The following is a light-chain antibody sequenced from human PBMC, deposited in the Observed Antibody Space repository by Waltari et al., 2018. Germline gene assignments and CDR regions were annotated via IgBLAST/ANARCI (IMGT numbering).Light chain of an antibody. V-gene: IGLV4-69*01. CDR3: QTGGHGTWV. CDR2: VNSDGSH. Sequence: QLVLTQSPSAPASLGASVRLPCTLGRRHTRNIIVCHQQQPEKGPRSLMKVNSDGSHSKGDEIPDRFSGSGSGAERYLTISSVQSEDEADYYCQTGGHGTWVFGGGTKLTVL. CDR1: RRHTRNI. J-gene: IGLJ3*02.